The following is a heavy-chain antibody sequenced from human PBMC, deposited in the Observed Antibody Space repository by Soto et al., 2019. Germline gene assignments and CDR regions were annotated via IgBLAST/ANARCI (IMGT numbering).Heavy chain of an antibody. CDR3: ARRESYGDYDDAFDI. V-gene: IGHV4-4*02. J-gene: IGHJ3*02. CDR1: GGSISSSNW. D-gene: IGHD4-17*01. CDR2: IYHSGST. Sequence: QVQLQESGPGLVKPSGTLSLTCAVSGGSISSSNWWSWVRQPPGKGLEWIGEIYHSGSTNYNPFLKSRVTISVDKSKNQFSLKLSSVTAADTAVYYCARRESYGDYDDAFDIWGQGTMVTVSS.